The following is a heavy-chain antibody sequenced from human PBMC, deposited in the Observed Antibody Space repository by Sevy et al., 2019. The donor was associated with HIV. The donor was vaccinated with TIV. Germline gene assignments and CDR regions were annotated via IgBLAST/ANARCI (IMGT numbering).Heavy chain of an antibody. D-gene: IGHD3-10*01. Sequence: ASVKVSCKASGYTFTSYGISWVRQAPGQGLEWMGWISAYNGNTNYAQKLQGRVTRTTDTSTSTAYKELRSLRSDDTAVYYCARERGPGLLKLWFGEYYYYGMDVWGQGTTVTVSS. J-gene: IGHJ6*02. CDR1: GYTFTSYG. CDR3: ARERGPGLLKLWFGEYYYYGMDV. CDR2: ISAYNGNT. V-gene: IGHV1-18*01.